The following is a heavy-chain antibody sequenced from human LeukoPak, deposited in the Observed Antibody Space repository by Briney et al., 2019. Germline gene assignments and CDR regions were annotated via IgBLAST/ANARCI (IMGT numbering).Heavy chain of an antibody. V-gene: IGHV4-34*01. J-gene: IGHJ6*02. D-gene: IGHD1-26*01. CDR1: GGSFSGYY. CDR3: ARGLEGATSYYYYYGMDV. CDR2: INHSGST. Sequence: SETLSLTCAVYGGSFSGYYWSWIRQPPGKGLEWIGEINHSGSTNYNPSLKSRVTISVDTSKNQFSLKLSSVTAADTAVYYCARGLEGATSYYYYYGMDVWGQGTTVTVSS.